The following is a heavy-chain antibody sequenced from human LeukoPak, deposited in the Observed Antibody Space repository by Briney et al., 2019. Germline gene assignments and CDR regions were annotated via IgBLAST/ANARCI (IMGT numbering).Heavy chain of an antibody. Sequence: GASVKVSCKASGYTFTGYYMHWVRQAPGQGLEWMGRINPNSGGTNYAQKFQGRVTMTRDTSISTAYMELSRLRSDDTAVYYCASEYSYGRGPQAFDPWGQGTLVTVSS. CDR3: ASEYSYGRGPQAFDP. V-gene: IGHV1-2*06. CDR1: GYTFTGYY. J-gene: IGHJ5*02. D-gene: IGHD5-18*01. CDR2: INPNSGGT.